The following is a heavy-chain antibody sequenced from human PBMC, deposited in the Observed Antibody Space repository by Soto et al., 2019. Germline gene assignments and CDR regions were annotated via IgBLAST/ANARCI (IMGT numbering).Heavy chain of an antibody. J-gene: IGHJ6*03. Sequence: PGGSLRLSCAASGFTFSSYSMNWVRQAPGKGLEWVSSISSSSSYIYYADSVKGRFTISRDNAKNSLYLQMNSLRAEDTAVYYCARVDGRTVTTQGYYYYYMDVWGKGTTVTVS. CDR1: GFTFSSYS. D-gene: IGHD4-4*01. V-gene: IGHV3-21*01. CDR2: ISSSSSYI. CDR3: ARVDGRTVTTQGYYYYYMDV.